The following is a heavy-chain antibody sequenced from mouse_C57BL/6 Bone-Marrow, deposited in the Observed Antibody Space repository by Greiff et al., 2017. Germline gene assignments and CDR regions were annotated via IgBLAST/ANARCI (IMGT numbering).Heavy chain of an antibody. V-gene: IGHV2-2*01. CDR1: GFSLTSYG. CDR3: ASKGGYFDY. CDR2: IWSGGST. J-gene: IGHJ2*01. Sequence: VQLQESGPGLVQPSQSLSITCTVSGFSLTSYGVHWVRQSPGKGLEWLGVIWSGGSTDYNAAFISRLSISKDNSKSQVFFKMNSLQADDTAIYYWASKGGYFDYGGQGTTLTVSS.